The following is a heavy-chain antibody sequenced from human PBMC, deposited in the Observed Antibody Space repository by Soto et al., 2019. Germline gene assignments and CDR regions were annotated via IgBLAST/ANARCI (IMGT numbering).Heavy chain of an antibody. J-gene: IGHJ6*02. Sequence: QVQLQESGPGLVKPSQTLSLTCTVSGGSISSGGYYWSWIRQHPGKGLEWIGYIYYSGSTYYNPSRKSRITXXVXPXXNRLSLKLSSVPAADTAVYYGAREGSGCYGDGMDVWGQGTTVTVSS. D-gene: IGHD6-19*01. CDR2: IYYSGST. CDR3: AREGSGCYGDGMDV. CDR1: GGSISSGGYY. V-gene: IGHV4-31*03.